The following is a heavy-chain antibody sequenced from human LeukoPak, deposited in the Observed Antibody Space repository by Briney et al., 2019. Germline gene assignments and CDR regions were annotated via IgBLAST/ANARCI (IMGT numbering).Heavy chain of an antibody. V-gene: IGHV1-8*01. CDR1: GYTFTSYD. J-gene: IGHJ4*02. D-gene: IGHD3-3*01. CDR2: MNPNSGNT. CDR3: ARGIRTPQRGSGDFWSGYSHVRRTYYFDY. Sequence: GASVKVSCKASGYTFTSYDINWVRQATGQGLEWMGWMNPNSGNTGYAQKFQGRVTMTRNTSISTAYMELSSLRSEDTAVYYCARGIRTPQRGSGDFWSGYSHVRRTYYFDYWGQGTLVTVSS.